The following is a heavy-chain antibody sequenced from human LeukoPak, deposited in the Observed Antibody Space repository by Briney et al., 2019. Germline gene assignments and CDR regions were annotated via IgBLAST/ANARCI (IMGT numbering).Heavy chain of an antibody. J-gene: IGHJ4*02. D-gene: IGHD3-10*01. CDR3: ARDMWGISLIFP. Sequence: ASVKVSCKASGYIFRGYSIHWVRQVSGEGPEWIGFINPSNGATTYAEKFQARVAMSADTSINTAYMELTGLTSDDTAMYYCARDMWGISLIFPWGQGTLVTVSS. CDR1: GYIFRGYS. V-gene: IGHV1-2*02. CDR2: INPSNGAT.